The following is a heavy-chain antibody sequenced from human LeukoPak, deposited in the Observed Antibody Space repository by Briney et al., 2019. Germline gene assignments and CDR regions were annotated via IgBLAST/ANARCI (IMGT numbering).Heavy chain of an antibody. J-gene: IGHJ1*01. CDR3: ARGAVAGAEYFQH. V-gene: IGHV4-34*01. CDR2: INHSGST. Sequence: SETLSLTWAVYGGSFSGYYWSWIRQPPGKGLEWIGEINHSGSTNYNPSLKSRVTISVDTSKNQFSLKLSSVTAADTAVYYCARGAVAGAEYFQHWGQGTLVTVSS. CDR1: GGSFSGYY. D-gene: IGHD6-19*01.